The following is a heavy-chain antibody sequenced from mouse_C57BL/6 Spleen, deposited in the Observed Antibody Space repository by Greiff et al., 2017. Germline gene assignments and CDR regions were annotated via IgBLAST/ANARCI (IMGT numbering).Heavy chain of an antibody. V-gene: IGHV1-69*01. J-gene: IGHJ4*01. CDR1: GYTFTSYW. CDR3: ARYDYYGSSYYAMDY. D-gene: IGHD1-1*01. CDR2: IDPSDSYT. Sequence: QVQLQQPGAELVMPGASVKLSCKASGYTFTSYWMHWVKQRPGQGLEWIGEIDPSDSYTNSNQKFKGKSTLTVDKSSSTAYMQLSSLTSEDSAVYYCARYDYYGSSYYAMDYWGQGTSVTVSS.